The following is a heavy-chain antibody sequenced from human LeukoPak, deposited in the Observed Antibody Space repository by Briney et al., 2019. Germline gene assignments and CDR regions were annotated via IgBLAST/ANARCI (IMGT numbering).Heavy chain of an antibody. V-gene: IGHV3-23*01. CDR2: ISGSGGST. CDR1: GFTFSSYA. Sequence: GRSLRLSCAASGFTFSSYAMSWVRQAPGKGLEWVSAISGSGGSTYYADSVKGRFTISRDNSKNTLYLQMNSLRAEDTAVYYCANSATVIRHYFDYWGQGTLVTVSS. J-gene: IGHJ4*02. CDR3: ANSATVIRHYFDY. D-gene: IGHD4-17*01.